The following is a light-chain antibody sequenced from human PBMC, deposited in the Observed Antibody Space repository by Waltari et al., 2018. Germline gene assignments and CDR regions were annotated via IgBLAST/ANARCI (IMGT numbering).Light chain of an antibody. V-gene: IGLV6-57*01. Sequence: FVLTQPHSLSESPGKMVTSSCISIRGNIASNYVHWDQQRPGSSPIIVIYEDNKRPSGVPARFSGSIDTSTNSASLPTAGLKAEDEAAYYCQSDDSRNPWVFGGGTKLTVL. CDR3: QSDDSRNPWV. J-gene: IGLJ3*02. CDR1: RGNIASNY. CDR2: EDN.